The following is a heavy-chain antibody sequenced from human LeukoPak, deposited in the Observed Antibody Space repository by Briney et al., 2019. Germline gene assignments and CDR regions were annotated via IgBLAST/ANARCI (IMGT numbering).Heavy chain of an antibody. CDR2: IYYSGST. V-gene: IGHV4-39*07. CDR1: GGSISSSSYY. CDR3: ARVDGGRYCSGGSCYSDWFDP. J-gene: IGHJ5*02. Sequence: SETLSLTCTVSGGSISSSSYYWGWIRQPPGKGLEWIGSIYYSGSTYYNPSLKSRVTISVDTSKNQFSLKLSSVTSADTAVYYCARVDGGRYCSGGSCYSDWFDPWGQGTLVTVSS. D-gene: IGHD2-15*01.